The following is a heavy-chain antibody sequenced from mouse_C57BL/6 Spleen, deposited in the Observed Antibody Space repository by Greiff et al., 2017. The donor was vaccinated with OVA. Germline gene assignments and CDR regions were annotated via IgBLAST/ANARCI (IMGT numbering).Heavy chain of an antibody. V-gene: IGHV1-64*01. J-gene: IGHJ2*01. CDR3: AREKDGYGYFDY. CDR2: IHPNSGST. Sequence: QVQLKQPGAELVKPGASVKLSCKASGYTFTSYWMHWVKQRPGQGLEWIGMIHPNSGSTNYNEKFKSKATLTVDKSSSTAYMQLSSLTSEDSAVYYCAREKDGYGYFDYWGQGTTLTVSS. CDR1: GYTFTSYW. D-gene: IGHD2-2*01.